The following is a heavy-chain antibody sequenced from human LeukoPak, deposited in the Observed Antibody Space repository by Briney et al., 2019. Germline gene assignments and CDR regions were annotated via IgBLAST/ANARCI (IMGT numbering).Heavy chain of an antibody. CDR1: AYRFTNYW. J-gene: IGHJ5*02. Sequence: GESLKISCKGSAYRFTNYWISWVRQMPGKGLEWMGMIDPGDSQTNYSPSFQGHVTIPADKSIRTAYLQWSSLKGSDTAMYYCARHSSVLNSFDPWGQGTLVTVSS. D-gene: IGHD3-22*01. CDR3: ARHSSVLNSFDP. V-gene: IGHV5-10-1*01. CDR2: IDPGDSQT.